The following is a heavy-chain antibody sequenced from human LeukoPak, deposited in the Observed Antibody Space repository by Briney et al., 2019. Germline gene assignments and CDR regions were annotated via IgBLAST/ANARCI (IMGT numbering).Heavy chain of an antibody. D-gene: IGHD3-22*01. CDR1: GFTFSSYS. CDR2: ISSSSSYI. CDR3: ARARYYYDRDAFDI. V-gene: IGHV3-21*01. J-gene: IGHJ3*02. Sequence: TGGSLRLSCAASGFTFSSYSMNWVRQAPGKGLEWVSSISSSSSYIYYADSVKGRFTISRDNAKNSLYLQMNSLRAEDTAVYYCARARYYYDRDAFDIWGQGTMVTVSS.